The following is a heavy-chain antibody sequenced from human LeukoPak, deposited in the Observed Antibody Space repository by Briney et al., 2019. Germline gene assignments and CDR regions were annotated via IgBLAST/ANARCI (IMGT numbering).Heavy chain of an antibody. D-gene: IGHD6-13*01. CDR3: ARGGTDSSSWYYFDY. CDR1: GGSISSSSYY. V-gene: IGHV4-39*01. CDR2: IYYSGST. J-gene: IGHJ4*02. Sequence: PSETLSLTCTVSGGSISSSSYYWGWIRQPPGKGLEWIGSIYYSGSTYYNPSLKSRVTISVDTSKNQFSLKLSSVTAADTAVSYCARGGTDSSSWYYFDYWGQGTLVTVSS.